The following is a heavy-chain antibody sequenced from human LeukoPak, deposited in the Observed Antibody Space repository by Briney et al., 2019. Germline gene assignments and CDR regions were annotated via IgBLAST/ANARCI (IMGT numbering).Heavy chain of an antibody. J-gene: IGHJ4*02. CDR2: INHSGST. Sequence: SETLSLTCTVSGGSISSGSYYWSWIRQPPGKGLEWIGEINHSGSTNYNPSLKSRVTISVDTSKNQFSLKLSSVTAADTAVYYCARRGTGSGSYYHFDYWGQGTLVTVSS. CDR1: GGSISSGSYY. V-gene: IGHV4-61*01. D-gene: IGHD3-10*01. CDR3: ARRGTGSGSYYHFDY.